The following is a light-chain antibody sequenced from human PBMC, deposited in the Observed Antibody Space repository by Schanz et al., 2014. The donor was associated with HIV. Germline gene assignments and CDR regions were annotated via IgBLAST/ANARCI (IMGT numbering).Light chain of an antibody. J-gene: IGLJ2*01. CDR3: ATWDTTLSAVV. Sequence: QSVLTQPPSVSAAPGQKVTISCSGSTSNIAHNFVSWYQQLPGTAPKLLIYDNYKRPSEIPDRFSASKSGTSATLAITGLQTGDEADYYCATWDTTLSAVVFGGGTKLTVL. V-gene: IGLV1-51*01. CDR1: TSNIAHNF. CDR2: DNY.